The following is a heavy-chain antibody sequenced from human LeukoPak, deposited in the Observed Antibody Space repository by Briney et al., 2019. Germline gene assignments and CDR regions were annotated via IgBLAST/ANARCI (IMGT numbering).Heavy chain of an antibody. CDR2: IYYSGST. Sequence: SETLSLTCTVSGGSISSGGYYWNWIRQFPGKGLEWIGYIYYSGSTYYHPSLESRITISLDTSKNLFSLKLSSVTAADTAVYYCARDKYDILTGYSAPGAFDIWGQGTMVTVSS. D-gene: IGHD3-9*01. CDR3: ARDKYDILTGYSAPGAFDI. V-gene: IGHV4-31*03. CDR1: GGSISSGGYY. J-gene: IGHJ3*02.